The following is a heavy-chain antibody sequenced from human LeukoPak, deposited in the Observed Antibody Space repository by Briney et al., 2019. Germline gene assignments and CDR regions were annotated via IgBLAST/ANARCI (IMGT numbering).Heavy chain of an antibody. CDR2: IYYSGST. CDR1: GGSISSYY. CDR3: ARQNYGSGSYIWYFFDY. D-gene: IGHD3-10*01. Sequence: SETLSLTCTVSGGSISSYYWNWIRQPPGKGLEWIGSIYYSGSTYYNPSLKSRVTISVDTSKNQFSLKLSSVTAADTAVYYCARQNYGSGSYIWYFFDYWGQGTLVTVSS. V-gene: IGHV4-59*05. J-gene: IGHJ4*02.